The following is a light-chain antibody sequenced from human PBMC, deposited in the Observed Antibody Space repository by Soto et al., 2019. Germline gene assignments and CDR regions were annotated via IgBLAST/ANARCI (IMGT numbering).Light chain of an antibody. V-gene: IGKV3-11*01. CDR3: QQRSNWTPST. Sequence: EIVLTQSPPTLSLSPGERATLSCGASQSVSSYLAWYQQKPGQAPRLLIYDASNRATGIPARFSGSGSGTDFTLTISSLEPEDFAVYYCQQRSNWTPSTFGQGTKLEIK. CDR2: DAS. J-gene: IGKJ2*01. CDR1: QSVSSY.